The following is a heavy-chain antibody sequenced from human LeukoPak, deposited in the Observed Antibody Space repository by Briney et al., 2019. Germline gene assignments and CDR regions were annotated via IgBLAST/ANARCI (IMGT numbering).Heavy chain of an antibody. Sequence: GASVKVSCKASGYTFTGYYMHWVRQAPGQGLEWMGWINPNSGGINYAQKFQGRVTMTRDTSISTAYMELSRLRSDDTAVYYCAREDYGGIYYFDYWGQGTLVTVSS. V-gene: IGHV1-2*02. CDR1: GYTFTGYY. CDR2: INPNSGGI. D-gene: IGHD4-23*01. J-gene: IGHJ4*02. CDR3: AREDYGGIYYFDY.